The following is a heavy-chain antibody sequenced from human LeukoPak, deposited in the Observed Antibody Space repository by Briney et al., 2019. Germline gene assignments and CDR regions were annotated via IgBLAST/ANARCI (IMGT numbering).Heavy chain of an antibody. Sequence: PSETLSLTCAVYGGSFSGYYWSWIRQPPGKGLEWIGEINHSGSTNYNPSLKSRVTISVDTSKNQFSLKLSSVTAADTAVYYCARGPALDGSYVDYWGQGTLVTVSS. CDR2: INHSGST. CDR3: ARGPALDGSYVDY. V-gene: IGHV4-34*01. D-gene: IGHD1-1*01. J-gene: IGHJ4*02. CDR1: GGSFSGYY.